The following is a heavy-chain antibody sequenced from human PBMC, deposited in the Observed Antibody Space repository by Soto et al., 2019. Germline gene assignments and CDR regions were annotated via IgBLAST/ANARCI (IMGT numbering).Heavy chain of an antibody. V-gene: IGHV3-7*01. CDR1: GFTFSSYW. D-gene: IGHD2-15*01. Sequence: GGSLRLSCAASGFTFSSYWMSWVRQAPGKGLEWVANINQDGSQKYFVDSVKGRFTISRDNAKNSLYLQMNSLRVEDTAVYYCVRDRREYCSGGACSDAFDIWGQGTMVTVSS. CDR2: INQDGSQK. J-gene: IGHJ3*02. CDR3: VRDRREYCSGGACSDAFDI.